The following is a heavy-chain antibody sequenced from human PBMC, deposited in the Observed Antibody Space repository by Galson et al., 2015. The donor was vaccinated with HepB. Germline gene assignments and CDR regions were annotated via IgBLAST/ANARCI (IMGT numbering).Heavy chain of an antibody. V-gene: IGHV3-30-3*01. Sequence: SLRLSCAASGFTFSSYAMHWVRQAPGKGLEWVAVISYDGSNKYYADSVKGRFTISRDNSKNTLYLQMNSLRAEDTAVYYCARGGSYSLDYWGQGTLVTVSS. CDR3: ARGGSYSLDY. CDR1: GFTFSSYA. J-gene: IGHJ4*02. CDR2: ISYDGSNK. D-gene: IGHD1-26*01.